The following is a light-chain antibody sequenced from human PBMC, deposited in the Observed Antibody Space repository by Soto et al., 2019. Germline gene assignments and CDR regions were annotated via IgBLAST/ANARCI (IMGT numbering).Light chain of an antibody. CDR3: SSYVGSSNV. CDR1: SSDVGGYNY. Sequence: QSVLTQPPSESGSPGQSVAISCTGTSSDVGGYNYVSWYQQHPGKAPKLMIYEVNKRPSGVPDRFSGSKSGNTASLTVSGLQAEDEADYYCSSYVGSSNVFGTGTKVTVL. CDR2: EVN. J-gene: IGLJ1*01. V-gene: IGLV2-8*01.